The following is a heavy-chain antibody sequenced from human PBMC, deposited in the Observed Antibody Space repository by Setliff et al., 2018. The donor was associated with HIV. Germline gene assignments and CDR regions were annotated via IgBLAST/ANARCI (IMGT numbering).Heavy chain of an antibody. D-gene: IGHD7-27*01. CDR3: ARDGGLGIIGWFDP. V-gene: IGHV4-31*03. Sequence: PSETLSLTCTVSGGSISSGGYYWSWIRQHPGKGLEWIGYIYYSGSTYYNPSLKSRVTISVDTSKNQFSLKLSSVTAADTAVYYCARDGGLGIIGWFDPWGQGTLVTAPQ. CDR1: GGSISSGGYY. CDR2: IYYSGST. J-gene: IGHJ5*02.